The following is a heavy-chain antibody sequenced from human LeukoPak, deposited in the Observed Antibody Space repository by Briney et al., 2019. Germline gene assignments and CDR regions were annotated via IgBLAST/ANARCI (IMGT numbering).Heavy chain of an antibody. CDR1: GYSISSGYY. J-gene: IGHJ4*02. Sequence: PSETLSLTCAVSGYSISSGYYWGWIRQPPGKGLEWIGSIYHSGSTYYNPSLKSRVTISVDTSKNQFSLKLSSVTAADTAVYYCASLPGYSYGIGIDYWGQGTLVTVSS. CDR3: ASLPGYSYGIGIDY. V-gene: IGHV4-38-2*01. CDR2: IYHSGST. D-gene: IGHD5-18*01.